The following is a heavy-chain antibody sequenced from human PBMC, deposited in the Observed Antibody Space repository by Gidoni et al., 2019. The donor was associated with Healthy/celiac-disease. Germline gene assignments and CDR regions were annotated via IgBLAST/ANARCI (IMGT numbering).Heavy chain of an antibody. Sequence: QVQLQESGPGLVKPSQTLSLTCPVSGGSISSGGYYWSWIRQHPGKGLEWIGYIYYSGSTYYNPSLKSRVTISVDTSKNQFSLKLSSVTAADTAVYYCARGSYYYDSSGYYRSQYFDYWGQGTLVTVSS. CDR3: ARGSYYYDSSGYYRSQYFDY. CDR2: IYYSGST. J-gene: IGHJ4*02. CDR1: GGSISSGGYY. D-gene: IGHD3-22*01. V-gene: IGHV4-31*03.